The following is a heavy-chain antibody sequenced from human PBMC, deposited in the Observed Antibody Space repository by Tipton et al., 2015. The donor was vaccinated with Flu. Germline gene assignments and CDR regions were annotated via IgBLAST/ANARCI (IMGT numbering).Heavy chain of an antibody. V-gene: IGHV3-7*01. Sequence: VQLVQSGGGLVQPGGSLRLSCAASGFTFSSYWMSWARQAPGKGLEWVANIRQDGSEKYYVDSVKGRFTISRDNAKNSLYLQMNGLRAEDTAVYYCARSGSGSYWFDPWGQGTLVTVSS. CDR1: GFTFSSYW. CDR2: IRQDGSEK. CDR3: ARSGSGSYWFDP. J-gene: IGHJ5*02. D-gene: IGHD3-10*01.